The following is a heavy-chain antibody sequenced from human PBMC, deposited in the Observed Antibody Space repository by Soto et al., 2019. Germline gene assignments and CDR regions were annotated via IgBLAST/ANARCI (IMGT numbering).Heavy chain of an antibody. CDR3: AREGIAVAGTSLYFDY. CDR2: IYYSGST. V-gene: IGHV4-59*01. D-gene: IGHD6-19*01. CDR1: GGSISSYY. Sequence: SETLSLTCTVSGGSISSYYWSWIRQPPGKGLEWIGYIYYSGSTNYNPSLKSRVTISVDTSKNQFSLKLSSVTAADTAVYYCAREGIAVAGTSLYFDYWGQGTLVTV. J-gene: IGHJ4*02.